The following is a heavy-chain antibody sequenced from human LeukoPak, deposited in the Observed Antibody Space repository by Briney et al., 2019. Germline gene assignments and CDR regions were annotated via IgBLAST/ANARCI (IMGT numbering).Heavy chain of an antibody. CDR2: IYTSGST. J-gene: IGHJ4*02. CDR3: ARGYCSGGSCYIFDY. D-gene: IGHD2-15*01. CDR1: GGSISGYY. V-gene: IGHV4-4*07. Sequence: SETLSLTCTVSGGSISGYYWSWIRQPAGKGLQWIGRIYTSGSTNYNPSLKSRVTMSVDTSKNQFSLKLTSVTAADTAVYYCARGYCSGGSCYIFDYWGQGSLVTVSS.